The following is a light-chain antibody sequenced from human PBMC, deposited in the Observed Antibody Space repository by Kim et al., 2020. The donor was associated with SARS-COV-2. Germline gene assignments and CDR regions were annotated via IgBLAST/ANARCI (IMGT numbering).Light chain of an antibody. CDR2: EAS. CDR3: QQYNSYPLA. J-gene: IGKJ1*01. V-gene: IGKV1-5*03. CDR1: QNISTW. Sequence: ASVGERVAITCRASQNISTWLAWYQQKPGKAPNRLIYEASSLESGVPSRFSGSGSGTEFTLAISSLQPDDFATYYCQQYNSYPLAFGQGTKVEIK.